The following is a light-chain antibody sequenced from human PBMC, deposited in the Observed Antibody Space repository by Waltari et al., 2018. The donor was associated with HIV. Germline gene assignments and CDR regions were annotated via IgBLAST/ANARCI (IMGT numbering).Light chain of an antibody. CDR1: ASPNPY. J-gene: IGLJ1*01. CDR2: KKT. CDR3: LSADSSGTYV. V-gene: IGLV3-25*03. Sequence: SSELTQPPSVSVSPGQTARITCSGAASPNPYTPWFQQKPGQAPLVVIHKKTERPSGIPERFSASRSGTTVKLTISGVQTDDEADYYCLSADSSGTYVFGPGTTVTVL.